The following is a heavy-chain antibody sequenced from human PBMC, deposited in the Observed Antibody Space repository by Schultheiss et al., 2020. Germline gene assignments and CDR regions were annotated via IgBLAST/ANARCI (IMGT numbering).Heavy chain of an antibody. V-gene: IGHV3-30*03. CDR2: ISYDGSNK. D-gene: IGHD6-19*01. J-gene: IGHJ4*02. Sequence: GGSLRLSCAASGFTFTSHGMHWVRQAPGKGLEWVAVISYDGSNKYYADSVKGRFTISRDNSKNTLYLQMNSLRAKDTAVYYCARSCIAVGYYFDYWGQGTLVTVSS. CDR3: ARSCIAVGYYFDY. CDR1: GFTFTSHG.